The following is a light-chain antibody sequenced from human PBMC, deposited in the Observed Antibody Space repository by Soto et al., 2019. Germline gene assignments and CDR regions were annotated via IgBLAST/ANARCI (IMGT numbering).Light chain of an antibody. Sequence: DIQMTQSPSSLSASVGDRVTITCRASQSISSYLNWYQQKPGKAPKLLIYAASSLQSGVPSRFSGSGSGTDLTLTISSLQPEDFATYYCQQSYSTCTFGQGTRLEIK. CDR1: QSISSY. J-gene: IGKJ5*01. CDR2: AAS. CDR3: QQSYSTCT. V-gene: IGKV1-39*01.